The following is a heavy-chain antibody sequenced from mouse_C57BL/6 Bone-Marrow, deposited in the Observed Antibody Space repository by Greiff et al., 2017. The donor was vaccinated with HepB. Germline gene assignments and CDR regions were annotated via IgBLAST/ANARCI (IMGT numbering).Heavy chain of an antibody. D-gene: IGHD2-1*01. CDR2: IWSDGST. Sequence: VKLMESGPGLVAPSQSLSITCTVSGFSLTSYGVHWVRQPPGKGLEWLVVIWSDGSTTYNSALKSRLSISKDNSKSQVFLKMNSLQTDDTAMYYCARHRDYYFYAMDYWGQGTSVTVSS. V-gene: IGHV2-6-1*01. CDR3: ARHRDYYFYAMDY. CDR1: GFSLTSYG. J-gene: IGHJ4*01.